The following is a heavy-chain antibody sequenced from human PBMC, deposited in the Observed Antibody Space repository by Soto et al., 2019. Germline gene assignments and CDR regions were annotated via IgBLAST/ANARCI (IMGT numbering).Heavy chain of an antibody. J-gene: IGHJ4*02. CDR3: AKVFAGCSGGSCYLFDY. D-gene: IGHD2-15*01. Sequence: GGSLRLSCAASGFTFSSYGMHWVRQAPGKGLEWVAVISYDGSNKYYADSVKGRFTISRDNSKNTLYLQMNSLRAEDTAVYYCAKVFAGCSGGSCYLFDYWGRGTLVTVSS. CDR2: ISYDGSNK. V-gene: IGHV3-30*18. CDR1: GFTFSSYG.